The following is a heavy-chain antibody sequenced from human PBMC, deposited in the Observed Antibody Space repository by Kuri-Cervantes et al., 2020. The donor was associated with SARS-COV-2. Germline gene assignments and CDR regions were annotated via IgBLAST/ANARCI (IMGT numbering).Heavy chain of an antibody. CDR1: GGSFSGYY. J-gene: IGHJ4*02. CDR2: INHSGST. CDR3: ARRWFDFWSGYYIFDY. Sequence: SETLSLTCAVYGGSFSGYYWSWIRQPPGKGLEWIGEINHSGSTNYNPSLKSRVTISVDTSKNQFSLKLSSVTAADTAVYYCARRWFDFWSGYYIFDYWAREPWSPSPQ. D-gene: IGHD3-3*01. V-gene: IGHV4-34*01.